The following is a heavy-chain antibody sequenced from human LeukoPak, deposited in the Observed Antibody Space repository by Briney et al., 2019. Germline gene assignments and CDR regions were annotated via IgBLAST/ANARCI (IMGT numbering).Heavy chain of an antibody. CDR2: VSYDGTNE. D-gene: IGHD1-26*01. V-gene: IGHV3-30-3*01. Sequence: GGSLRLSCAASGVIFNNFAFHWVRQAPGKGLEWVAAVSYDGTNEYYAESVRGRLTISRDNSKNTLYLQMNSLRAEDTAVYYCARVPSGSYYVYYFDYWGQGTLVTVSS. J-gene: IGHJ4*02. CDR1: GVIFNNFA. CDR3: ARVPSGSYYVYYFDY.